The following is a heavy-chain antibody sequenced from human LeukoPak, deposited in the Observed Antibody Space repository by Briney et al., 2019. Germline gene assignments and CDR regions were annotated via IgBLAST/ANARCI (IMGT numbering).Heavy chain of an antibody. CDR1: GFTFCSYS. CDR3: ARDGLSSDYSGTHYYYYYMDV. D-gene: IGHD2-15*01. CDR2: ISSSSSYI. Sequence: GGSPRLSCAASGFTFCSYSMNWVRQAPGKGLEWVSSISSSSSYIYYADSVKGRFTISRDNAKNSLYLQMNSLRAEDTAVYYCARDGLSSDYSGTHYYYYYMDVWGKGTTVTISS. J-gene: IGHJ6*03. V-gene: IGHV3-21*01.